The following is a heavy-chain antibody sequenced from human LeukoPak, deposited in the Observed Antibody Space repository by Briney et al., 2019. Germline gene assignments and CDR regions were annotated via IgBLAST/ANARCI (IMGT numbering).Heavy chain of an antibody. CDR3: ARRGDNWGPFDY. CDR1: GFTFSTSG. Sequence: GGSLRLSCTGSGFTFSTSGMNWVRQAPGRGLDWISYISSSSDTIVYADSVKGRFTSSRDNSKNTLYLQMDSLRAEDTAVYYCARRGDNWGPFDYWGQGTLVTVSS. V-gene: IGHV3-48*01. D-gene: IGHD7-27*01. CDR2: ISSSSDTI. J-gene: IGHJ4*02.